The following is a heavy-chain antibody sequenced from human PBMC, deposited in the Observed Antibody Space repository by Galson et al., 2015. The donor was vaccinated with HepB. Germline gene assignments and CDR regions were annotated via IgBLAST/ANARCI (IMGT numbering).Heavy chain of an antibody. J-gene: IGHJ4*02. D-gene: IGHD2-2*01. CDR2: INPSGGGT. CDR3: ARDRVDGTTSCYDY. CDR1: GYIFTSYY. Sequence: SVKVSCKASGYIFTSYYMHWVRQAPGQGLEWMGIINPSGGGTTYAQKFQGRVTMTRDTSTSKVYMELSSLRSEDTAVYYCARDRVDGTTSCYDYWGQGTLVTVSS. V-gene: IGHV1-46*01.